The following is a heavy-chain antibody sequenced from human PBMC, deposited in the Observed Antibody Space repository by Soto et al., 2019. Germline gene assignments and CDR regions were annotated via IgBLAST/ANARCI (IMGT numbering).Heavy chain of an antibody. CDR3: AREDIVVVPAAIRPPKH. CDR1: GFTFRSYA. D-gene: IGHD2-2*02. Sequence: GGSLRLSCEASGFTFRSYAMHWVRQAPGKGLQWVAVIFFDGSNEFYADSVKGRFTISRDNSKNTLYLQMNSLRAEDTAVYYCAREDIVVVPAAIRPPKHWGQGTLVTVS. V-gene: IGHV3-33*01. CDR2: IFFDGSNE. J-gene: IGHJ4*02.